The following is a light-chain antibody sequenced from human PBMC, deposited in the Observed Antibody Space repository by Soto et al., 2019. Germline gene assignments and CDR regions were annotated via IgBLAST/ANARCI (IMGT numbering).Light chain of an antibody. J-gene: IGKJ1*01. CDR3: QQYGGSPRT. CDR1: QGVSSSS. Sequence: EIVLTQSPGTLSLSPGERATLSCRASQGVSSSSLAWYQQKRGQAPRLLIHGASSRATGIPDRFSGSGSGTDFTLTISRLEPEDFAVYYCQQYGGSPRTFGQGTKVDIK. CDR2: GAS. V-gene: IGKV3-20*01.